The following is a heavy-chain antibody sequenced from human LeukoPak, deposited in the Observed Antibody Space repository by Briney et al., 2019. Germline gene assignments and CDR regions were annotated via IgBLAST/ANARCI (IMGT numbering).Heavy chain of an antibody. J-gene: IGHJ4*02. Sequence: SETLSLTCTLSGGSISSSSYYWGWIRQPPGKGLEWIGSIYYSGSTYYNPSLKSRVTISVDTSKNQFSLKLSSVTAADTAVYYCAILTTVPSFGYWGKGTLVTVSS. CDR3: AILTTVPSFGY. CDR2: IYYSGST. D-gene: IGHD4-17*01. CDR1: GGSISSSSYY. V-gene: IGHV4-39*01.